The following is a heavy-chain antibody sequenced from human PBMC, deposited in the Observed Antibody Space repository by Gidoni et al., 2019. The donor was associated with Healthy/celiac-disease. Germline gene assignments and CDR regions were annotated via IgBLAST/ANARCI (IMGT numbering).Heavy chain of an antibody. V-gene: IGHV5-10-1*03. CDR2: IDPSDSYT. J-gene: IGHJ3*02. CDR3: ARQWGLPEAFAI. Sequence: EVQLVQSGAEVKKPGESLRISCNGSGYSFTSYWISWVRQLPGQGLEWMGRIDPSDSYTKYRPSFQGHVTISADKSVSTAYLKWSSLKASDTAMYYCARQWGLPEAFAIWGQGTMVTVSS. D-gene: IGHD1-26*01. CDR1: GYSFTSYW.